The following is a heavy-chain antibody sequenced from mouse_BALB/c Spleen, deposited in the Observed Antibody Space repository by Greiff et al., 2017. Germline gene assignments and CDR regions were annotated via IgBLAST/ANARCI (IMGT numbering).Heavy chain of an antibody. Sequence: QVQLQQSGPELVKPGASVRISCKASGYTFTSYYIHWVKQRPGQGLEWIGWIYPGNVNTKYNEKFKGKATLTPDKSSSTAYMQLSSLTSEDSAVYFCARDGNYENAMDYWGQGTSVTVSS. D-gene: IGHD2-1*01. CDR3: ARDGNYENAMDY. J-gene: IGHJ4*01. CDR2: IYPGNVNT. V-gene: IGHV1S56*01. CDR1: GYTFTSYY.